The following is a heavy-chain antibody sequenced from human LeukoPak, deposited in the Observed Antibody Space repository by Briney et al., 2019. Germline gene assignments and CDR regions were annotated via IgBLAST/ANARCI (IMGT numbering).Heavy chain of an antibody. D-gene: IGHD3-22*01. J-gene: IGHJ4*02. CDR2: ISYSGNS. Sequence: PSETLSLTCTVSGGSISSSSYYWGWIRQPPGKGLEWIGSISYSGNSGYNPSHKSRVTISVDTSKSHFSLKLSSVTAADTAVYYCARADSSGYYNFDYWGQGTLVTVSS. CDR3: ARADSSGYYNFDY. V-gene: IGHV4-39*02. CDR1: GGSISSSSYY.